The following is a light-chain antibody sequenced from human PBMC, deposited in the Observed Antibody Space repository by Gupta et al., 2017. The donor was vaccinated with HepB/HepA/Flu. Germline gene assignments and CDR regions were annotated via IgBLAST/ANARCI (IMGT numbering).Light chain of an antibody. V-gene: IGLV3-19*01. CDR2: GQN. J-gene: IGLJ2*01. Sequence: SSELTQDPAVAVALGQTARITCKGDSLRSYYASWYQQKPGQDPVLVIYGQNNRPSGIPDRFAGSSSGNTASLTITGAQAEDEADYYCNSRDSSGVVVGGGTKLTVL. CDR1: SLRSYY. CDR3: NSRDSSGVV.